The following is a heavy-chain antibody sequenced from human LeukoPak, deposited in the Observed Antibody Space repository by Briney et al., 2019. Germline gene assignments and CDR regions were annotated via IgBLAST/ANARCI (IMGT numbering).Heavy chain of an antibody. D-gene: IGHD5-18*01. CDR3: ARQKSGYSYGDYYYYGMDV. CDR1: GGSFSGYY. CDR2: INHSGST. J-gene: IGHJ6*02. V-gene: IGHV4-34*01. Sequence: SETLFLTCAVYGGSFSGYYWSWIRQPPGKGLEWIGEINHSGSTNYNPSLKSRVTISVDTSKNQFSLKLSSVTAADTAVYYCARQKSGYSYGDYYYYGMDVWGQGTTVTVSS.